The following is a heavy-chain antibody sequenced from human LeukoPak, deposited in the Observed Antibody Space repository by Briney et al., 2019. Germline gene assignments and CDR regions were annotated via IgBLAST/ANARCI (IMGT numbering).Heavy chain of an antibody. CDR2: IIPIFGTA. D-gene: IGHD6-13*01. V-gene: IGHV1-69*05. CDR1: GGTFSSYA. CDR3: AREGEAAAGTESPTIIWFDP. Sequence: ASVKVSCKASGGTFSSYAISWVRQAPGQGLEWMERIIPIFGTANYAQKFQGRVTITTDESTSTAYMELSSLRSEDTAVYYCAREGEAAAGTESPTIIWFDPWGQGTLVTVSS. J-gene: IGHJ5*02.